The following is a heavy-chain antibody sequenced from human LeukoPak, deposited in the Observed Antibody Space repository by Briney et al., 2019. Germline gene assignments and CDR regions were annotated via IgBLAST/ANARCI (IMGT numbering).Heavy chain of an antibody. CDR3: ARGNYYDSSGYYPGGADY. Sequence: GGSLRLSCAASGFTVSTKYMSWVRQSPVKGLEWVSITYSGGVTYYADSVRGRFTISRDNSKNTMDLQMDSLRADDTAVYYCARGNYYDSSGYYPGGADYWGQGTLVTVSS. CDR1: GFTVSTKY. J-gene: IGHJ4*02. D-gene: IGHD3-22*01. V-gene: IGHV3-53*01. CDR2: TYSGGVT.